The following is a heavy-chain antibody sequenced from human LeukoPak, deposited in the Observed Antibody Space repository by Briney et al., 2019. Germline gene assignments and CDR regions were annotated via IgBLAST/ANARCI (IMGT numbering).Heavy chain of an antibody. V-gene: IGHV3-23*01. J-gene: IGHJ4*02. Sequence: TGGSLRLSCAASGFTFSSYTMSWVRQAPGKGLEWVSAIGGSGGNTYYADSVKGRFTISRDNSKNTLYLQMNSLRAEDTAVYYCASLSGIHDYWGQGTLVTVSS. D-gene: IGHD2/OR15-2a*01. CDR3: ASLSGIHDY. CDR2: IGGSGGNT. CDR1: GFTFSSYT.